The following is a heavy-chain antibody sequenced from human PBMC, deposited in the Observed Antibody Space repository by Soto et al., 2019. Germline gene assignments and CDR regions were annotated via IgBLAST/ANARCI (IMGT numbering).Heavy chain of an antibody. V-gene: IGHV3-53*01. J-gene: IGHJ4*02. Sequence: GGSLRLSCAASGFTVSSNYMSWVRQAPGKGLEWVSVIYSADRTYYAESVKGRFTISRDNSTNTLFLQMNSLRADDTAVYYCARDLYCRYWGQGTLVTVSS. CDR2: IYSADRT. CDR1: GFTVSSNY. D-gene: IGHD2-15*01. CDR3: ARDLYCRY.